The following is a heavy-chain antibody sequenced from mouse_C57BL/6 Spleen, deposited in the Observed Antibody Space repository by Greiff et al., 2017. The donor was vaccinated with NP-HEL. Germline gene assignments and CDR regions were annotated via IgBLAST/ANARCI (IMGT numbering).Heavy chain of an antibody. Sequence: QVQLQQPGAELVMPGASVKLSCKASGYTFTSYWMHWVKQRPGQGLEWIGEIDPSDSYTNYNQKFKGKSTLTVDKSSSTAYMQLSSLTSEDSAVYYCERNYGNYGSYWYFEVWGTGTTVTVPP. J-gene: IGHJ1*03. CDR2: IDPSDSYT. CDR1: GYTFTSYW. CDR3: ERNYGNYGSYWYFEV. V-gene: IGHV1-69*01. D-gene: IGHD2-1*01.